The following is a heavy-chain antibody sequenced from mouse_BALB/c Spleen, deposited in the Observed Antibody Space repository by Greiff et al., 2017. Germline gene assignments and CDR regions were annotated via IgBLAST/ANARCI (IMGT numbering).Heavy chain of an antibody. CDR2: ISYDGSN. CDR1: GYSITSGYY. V-gene: IGHV3-6*02. CDR3: ARDTTAPFAY. Sequence: EVKLMESGPGLVKPSQSLSLTCSVTGYSITSGYYWNWIRQFPGNKLEWMGYISYDGSNNYNPSLKNRISITRDTSKNQFFLKLNSVTTEDTATYYCARDTTAPFAYWGQGTLVTVSA. D-gene: IGHD1-2*01. J-gene: IGHJ3*01.